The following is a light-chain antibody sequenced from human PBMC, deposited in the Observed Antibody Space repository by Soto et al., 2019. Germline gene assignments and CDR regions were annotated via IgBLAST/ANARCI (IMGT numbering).Light chain of an antibody. Sequence: DIVMTQSPLSLPVTPGEPASISCRSSQSLLHSNGYNYLDWYLQKPGQSPQLLIYLGSNRASGDXDXXSGGGSGTDFTLKISRVEAEDVGVYYCMQALQTPITFGQGTRLEIK. CDR1: QSLLHSNGYNY. CDR2: LGS. J-gene: IGKJ5*01. V-gene: IGKV2-28*01. CDR3: MQALQTPIT.